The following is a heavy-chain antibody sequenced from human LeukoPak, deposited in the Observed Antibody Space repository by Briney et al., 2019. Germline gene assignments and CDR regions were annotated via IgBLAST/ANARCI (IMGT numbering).Heavy chain of an antibody. CDR2: FDPEDGET. D-gene: IGHD2-15*01. CDR1: GYTLTELS. J-gene: IGHJ4*02. Sequence: ASVKVSCKVSGYTLTELSMHWVRQAPGKGLEWMGGFDPEDGETIYAQKFQGRVTMTEDTSTDTAYMELSSLRSEDTAVYDCATGPGYCSGGSCYDYWGEGTLVTVSS. CDR3: ATGPGYCSGGSCYDY. V-gene: IGHV1-24*01.